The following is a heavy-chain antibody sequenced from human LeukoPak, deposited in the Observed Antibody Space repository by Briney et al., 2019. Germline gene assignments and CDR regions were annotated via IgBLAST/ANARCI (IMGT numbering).Heavy chain of an antibody. J-gene: IGHJ5*02. CDR2: IYYSGST. D-gene: IGHD4-17*01. V-gene: IGHV4-39*01. CDR1: GGSISSSSYY. CDR3: ARRVMTAVTIAPENWFDP. Sequence: KSSETLSLTCTVSGGSISSSSYYWGWIRQPPGKGLEWIGSIYYSGSTYYNPSLKSRVTISVDTSKNQFSLKLSSVTAADTAVYYCARRVMTAVTIAPENWFDPWGQGTLVTVSS.